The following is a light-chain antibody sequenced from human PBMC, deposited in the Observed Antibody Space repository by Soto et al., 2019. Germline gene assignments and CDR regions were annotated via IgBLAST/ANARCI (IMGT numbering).Light chain of an antibody. CDR3: SPYTTSTTQV. CDR2: EVR. Sequence: QSVLTQPASVSGSPGQSITISCTGTSSDVGSYNYVSWYQQHPGKAPKLMIYEVRNRPSGVSDRFSGSKSGKTASLTIFGLQAEDEADYYCSPYTTSTTQVFGGGTKLTVL. J-gene: IGLJ2*01. V-gene: IGLV2-14*01. CDR1: SSDVGSYNY.